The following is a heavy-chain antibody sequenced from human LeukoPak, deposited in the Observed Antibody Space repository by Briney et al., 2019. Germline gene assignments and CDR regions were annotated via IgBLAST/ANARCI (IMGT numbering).Heavy chain of an antibody. Sequence: GGPLRLSCAASGFTFSGSAMHWVRQASGKGLEWVGRIKSKANSYATAYAATVKGRFTISRDDSKNTAYLRMNSLKTEDTAVYYCARLGGSSWYPYYYYMDVWGKGTTVTISS. CDR1: GFTFSGSA. D-gene: IGHD6-13*01. J-gene: IGHJ6*03. CDR3: ARLGGSSWYPYYYYMDV. CDR2: IKSKANSYAT. V-gene: IGHV3-73*01.